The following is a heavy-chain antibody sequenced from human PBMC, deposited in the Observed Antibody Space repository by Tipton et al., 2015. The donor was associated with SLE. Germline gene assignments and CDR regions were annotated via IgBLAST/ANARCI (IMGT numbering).Heavy chain of an antibody. J-gene: IGHJ4*02. Sequence: GSLRLSCAASGFTVSDNYMSWIRQAPGRGLEWVSVIYPDGTTHYADSVKGRFSISRDNFRNILYLQMNNLRADDTAFYYCASVYGSVNYQGFDSWRQRPLVPVSS. CDR3: ASVYGSVNYQGFDS. CDR2: IYPDGTT. V-gene: IGHV3-66*01. D-gene: IGHD3-10*01. CDR1: GFTVSDNY.